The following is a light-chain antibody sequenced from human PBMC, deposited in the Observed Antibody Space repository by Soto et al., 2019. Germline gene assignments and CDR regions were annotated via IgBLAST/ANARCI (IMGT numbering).Light chain of an antibody. J-gene: IGKJ2*01. CDR2: KAS. CDR1: QSVSNW. V-gene: IGKV1-5*03. CDR3: QHYSSYPYT. Sequence: DLQMTQSPSTLSASVGDRVTITCRASQSVSNWLAWFQQKPGKAPNLLIYKASTLEIGVPSRFSGSGSGTEFTLTISSLQPDDFAAYYCQHYSSYPYTFGQGTKLEI.